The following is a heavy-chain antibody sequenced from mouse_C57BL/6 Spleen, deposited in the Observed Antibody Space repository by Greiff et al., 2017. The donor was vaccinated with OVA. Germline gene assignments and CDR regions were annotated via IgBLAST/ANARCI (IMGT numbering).Heavy chain of an antibody. V-gene: IGHV1-76*01. CDR1: GYTFTDYY. D-gene: IGHD2-2*01. CDR3: ARCLYGYFYAIDY. CDR2: IYPGSGNT. J-gene: IGHJ2*01. Sequence: QVQLKESGAELVRPGASVKLSCKASGYTFTDYYINWVKQRPGQGLEWIARIYPGSGNTYYNEKFKGKATLTAEKSSSTAYMQLSSLTSDASAVYFCARCLYGYFYAIDYWGQGTTLTVSS.